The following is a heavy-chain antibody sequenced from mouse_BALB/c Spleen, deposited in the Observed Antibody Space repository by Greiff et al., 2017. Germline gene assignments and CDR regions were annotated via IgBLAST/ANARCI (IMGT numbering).Heavy chain of an antibody. CDR1: GFTFSSFG. V-gene: IGHV5-17*03. Sequence: EVQVVESGGGLVQPGGSRKLSCAASGFTFSSFGMHWVRQAPEKGLEWVAYISSGSSTIYYADTVKGRFTISRDNAKNTLYLQMSSLKSEDTALYYCARRPHYYAMDYWGQGTSVTVSS. D-gene: IGHD6-1*01. CDR3: ARRPHYYAMDY. CDR2: ISSGSSTI. J-gene: IGHJ4*01.